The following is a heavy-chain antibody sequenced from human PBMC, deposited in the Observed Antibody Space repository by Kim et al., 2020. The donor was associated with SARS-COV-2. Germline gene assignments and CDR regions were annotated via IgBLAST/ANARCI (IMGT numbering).Heavy chain of an antibody. D-gene: IGHD1-26*01. V-gene: IGHV1-46*01. CDR3: IVGATTHFDY. Sequence: STSYAQKFQGRVTMTRDTSTSTVYMELSSLRSEDTAVYYCIVGATTHFDYWGQGTLVTVSS. CDR2: ST. J-gene: IGHJ4*02.